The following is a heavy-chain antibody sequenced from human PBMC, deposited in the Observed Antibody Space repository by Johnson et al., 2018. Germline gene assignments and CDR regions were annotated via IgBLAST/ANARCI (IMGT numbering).Heavy chain of an antibody. V-gene: IGHV5-51*03. D-gene: IGHD3-3*01. J-gene: IGHJ6*02. CDR3: GRAAYNDFWGGYYLNYAMDV. Sequence: EVQLVESGAEVKKPGESLKISCKGSGYSFTSYWIGWVRQMPGKGLEWMGIIYPGDSDTRYSQSFKGQVTISADNSTSTAYLQWSSLTAAATAMYYCGRAAYNDFWGGYYLNYAMDVWGRGTTVTVSS. CDR2: IYPGDSDT. CDR1: GYSFTSYW.